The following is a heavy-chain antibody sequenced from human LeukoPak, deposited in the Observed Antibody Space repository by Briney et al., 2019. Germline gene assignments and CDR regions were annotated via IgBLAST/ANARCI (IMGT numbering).Heavy chain of an antibody. V-gene: IGHV3-23*01. CDR3: AKVDDYDFWSGPYYFDY. J-gene: IGHJ4*02. CDR2: ISGSGGST. D-gene: IGHD3-3*01. CDR1: GFTFSSYA. Sequence: PGGSLRLSCAASGFTFSSYAMSWVRQAPGKGLEWVSAISGSGGSTYYADSVKGRFTISRDNSKNTLYLQMNSLRAEDTAVYYCAKVDDYDFWSGPYYFDYWGQGTLVTVSS.